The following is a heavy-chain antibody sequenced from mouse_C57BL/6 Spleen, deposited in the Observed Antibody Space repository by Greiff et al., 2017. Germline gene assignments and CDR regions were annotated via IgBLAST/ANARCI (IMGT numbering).Heavy chain of an antibody. CDR1: GYTFTSYW. CDR3: ARKKIFMDY. Sequence: QVQLKQPGAELVMPGASVKLSCKASGYTFTSYWMHWVKQRPGQGLEWIGEIDPSDSYTNYNQKFKGKSTLTVDKSSSTAYMQLSSLTSEDSAVYYCARKKIFMDYWGQGTSVTVSS. V-gene: IGHV1-69*01. CDR2: IDPSDSYT. J-gene: IGHJ4*01.